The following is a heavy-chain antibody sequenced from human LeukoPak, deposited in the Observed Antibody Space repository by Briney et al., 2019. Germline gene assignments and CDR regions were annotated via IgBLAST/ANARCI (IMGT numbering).Heavy chain of an antibody. CDR1: GFTFSRYS. D-gene: IGHD6-19*01. CDR3: ARDLGSSGWYNWFDP. Sequence: PGGSLRLSCAASGFTFSRYSMNWVRQAPGKGLEWVSSISSGSSFMYYADSVKGRFTISRDNAKNSLYLQMNSLRAKDTAVYYCARDLGSSGWYNWFDPWGQGTLVTVSS. J-gene: IGHJ5*02. V-gene: IGHV3-21*04. CDR2: ISSGSSFM.